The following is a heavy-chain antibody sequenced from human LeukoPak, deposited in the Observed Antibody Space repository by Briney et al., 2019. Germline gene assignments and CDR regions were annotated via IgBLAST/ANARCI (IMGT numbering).Heavy chain of an antibody. V-gene: IGHV3-33*01. J-gene: IGHJ4*02. CDR1: GFTFSSYG. D-gene: IGHD4-11*01. CDR2: IWYDGSNK. CDR3: ARDRYSNYVGYFDY. Sequence: GGSLRLSCAASGFTFSSYGMHWVRPAPGKGLEWVAVIWYDGSNKYYADSVKGRFTISRDNSKNTLYLQMNSLRAEDTAVYYCARDRYSNYVGYFDYWGQGTLVTVSS.